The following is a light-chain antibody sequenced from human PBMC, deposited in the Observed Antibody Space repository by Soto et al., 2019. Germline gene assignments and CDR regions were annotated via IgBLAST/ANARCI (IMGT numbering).Light chain of an antibody. J-gene: IGKJ5*01. CDR3: QQRNYWQVA. CDR2: RIY. Sequence: ETVLTQSPGTLSLSPGERATLSCRASQTLGRNYLAWYQQKPGQAPRLLIHRIYIRAAGIPDRFSGSASGTDFTLTISSLEPEDSAIYYCQQRNYWQVAFGQGTRLEIK. V-gene: IGKV3D-20*02. CDR1: QTLGRNY.